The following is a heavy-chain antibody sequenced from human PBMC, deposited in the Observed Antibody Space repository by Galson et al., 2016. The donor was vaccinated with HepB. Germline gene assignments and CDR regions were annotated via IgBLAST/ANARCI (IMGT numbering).Heavy chain of an antibody. CDR2: IGDSGGDV. D-gene: IGHD3-3*01. CDR3: AKVLGIAIFGVTVYTFDH. CDR1: GFTFSSYA. J-gene: IGHJ4*02. Sequence: SLRLTCAASGFTFSSYAMSWVRQAPGKGLEWVSSIGDSGGDVYYADSVKGRFTISRDSYKSTLSLQRDSLRAEDTAVYYCAKVLGIAIFGVTVYTFDHWGQGTLVTVSS. V-gene: IGHV3-23*01.